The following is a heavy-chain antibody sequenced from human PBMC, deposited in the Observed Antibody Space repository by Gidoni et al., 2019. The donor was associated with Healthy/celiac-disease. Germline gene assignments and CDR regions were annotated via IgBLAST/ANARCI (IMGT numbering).Heavy chain of an antibody. Sequence: QVQLVESGGGVVQPGSSLRLSCASSGFTFSSYGMHWVRQAPGKGLEWVAVIWYDGSNKYYADSVKGRFTISRDNSKNTLYLQMNSLRAEDTAVYYCARDLGIVVVVASFDYWGQGTLVTVSS. CDR3: ARDLGIVVVVASFDY. J-gene: IGHJ4*02. CDR2: IWYDGSNK. V-gene: IGHV3-33*01. CDR1: GFTFSSYG. D-gene: IGHD2-15*01.